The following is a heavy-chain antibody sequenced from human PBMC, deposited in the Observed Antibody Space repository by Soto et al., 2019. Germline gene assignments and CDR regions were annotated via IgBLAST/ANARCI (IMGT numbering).Heavy chain of an antibody. V-gene: IGHV3-9*01. CDR3: AKDNKYSYGSNSNFDY. Sequence: PGGSLRLSCAASGFTFDDYAMHWVRQAPGKGLEWVSGISWNSGSIGYADSVKGRFTFSRDNAKNSLYLQMNSLRAEDTALYYCAKDNKYSYGSNSNFDYWGQGTLVTVSS. J-gene: IGHJ4*02. CDR1: GFTFDDYA. D-gene: IGHD5-18*01. CDR2: ISWNSGSI.